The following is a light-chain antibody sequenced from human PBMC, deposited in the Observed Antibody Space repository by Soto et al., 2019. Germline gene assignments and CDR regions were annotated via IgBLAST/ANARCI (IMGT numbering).Light chain of an antibody. CDR1: QSVTSY. CDR3: QQRFNWPPT. J-gene: IGKJ5*01. V-gene: IGKV3-11*01. CDR2: DAS. Sequence: EIVLTQSPAALSLSPGERATLSCRVSQSVTSYLAWYQQKPGQAPRLLIYDASNRATGIPARFSGSGSGTDFTLTIRGLEPEDFAVYYCQQRFNWPPTFGQGTRLEIK.